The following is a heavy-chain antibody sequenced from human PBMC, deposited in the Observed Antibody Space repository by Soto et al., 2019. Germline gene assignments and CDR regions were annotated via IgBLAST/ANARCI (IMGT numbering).Heavy chain of an antibody. CDR3: ARQSLSSSAFDF. V-gene: IGHV5-51*01. J-gene: IGHJ4*02. D-gene: IGHD6-13*01. CDR1: GYSFVNYW. CDR2: VYPGDSDT. Sequence: EVQLVQSESEVKQPGESLKISCKVSGYSFVNYWIGRGRQMPGKGLEWMGNVYPGDSDTDYSQSFQGHVTISADKSITTTDLLWSSLQASDTAIYYCARQSLSSSAFDFWGQGTLVIVSS.